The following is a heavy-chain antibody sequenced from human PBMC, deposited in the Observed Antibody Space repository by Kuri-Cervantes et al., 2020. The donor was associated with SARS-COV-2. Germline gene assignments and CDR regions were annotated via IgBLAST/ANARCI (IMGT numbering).Heavy chain of an antibody. CDR1: GFTFSSYW. V-gene: IGHV3-74*01. CDR3: ARDRYDFWSGLGYYYYGMDV. D-gene: IGHD3-3*01. Sequence: GGSLRLSGAASGFTFSSYWMHWVRQAPGKGLVWVSRINSDGSSTSYADSVKGRFTISRDNAKNTLYLQMNSLRAEDTAVYYCARDRYDFWSGLGYYYYGMDVWGQGTTVTVSS. CDR2: INSDGSST. J-gene: IGHJ6*02.